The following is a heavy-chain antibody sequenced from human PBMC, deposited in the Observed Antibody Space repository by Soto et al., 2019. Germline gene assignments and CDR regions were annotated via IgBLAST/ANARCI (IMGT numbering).Heavy chain of an antibody. J-gene: IGHJ4*02. D-gene: IGHD2-15*01. CDR1: GFSLSTSGVG. CDR3: AHMTVAYIVVVVAATDYFDY. V-gene: IGHV2-5*01. CDR2: IYWNDDK. Sequence: SGPTLVKPTQTLTLTCTFSGFSLSTSGVGVGWIRQPPGKALEWLALIYWNDDKRYSPSLKSRLTITKDTSKNQVVLTMTNMDPVDTATYYCAHMTVAYIVVVVAATDYFDYWGQGTLVTVSS.